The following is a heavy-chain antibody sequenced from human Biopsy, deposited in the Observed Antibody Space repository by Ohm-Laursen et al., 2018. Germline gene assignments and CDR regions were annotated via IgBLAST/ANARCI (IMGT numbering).Heavy chain of an antibody. J-gene: IGHJ4*02. V-gene: IGHV4-39*01. Sequence: SDTLSLTCTVTDGSISNIINYWGWIRQPLGKGLEWLGSIYHTGITDYNPSLKSRVTISVDTSNNQSSPKLSSLTAADTAVYYCARHSFGSGRDFWGQGTLVTVSS. CDR1: DGSISNIINY. CDR3: ARHSFGSGRDF. CDR2: IYHTGIT. D-gene: IGHD3-10*01.